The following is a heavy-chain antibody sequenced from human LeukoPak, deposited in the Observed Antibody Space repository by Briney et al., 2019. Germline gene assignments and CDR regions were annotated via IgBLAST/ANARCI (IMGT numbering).Heavy chain of an antibody. Sequence: GGSLRLSCAASGFTFDEYAMHWVRQVPGKGLEWVSGISWNSINIGYVDSLKGRFTISRDNAKNSLDLEMNSLRAEDTALYYCAKDIMRYSSSWWEFDPWGQGTRVTVSS. J-gene: IGHJ5*02. CDR1: GFTFDEYA. V-gene: IGHV3-9*01. CDR2: ISWNSINI. D-gene: IGHD6-13*01. CDR3: AKDIMRYSSSWWEFDP.